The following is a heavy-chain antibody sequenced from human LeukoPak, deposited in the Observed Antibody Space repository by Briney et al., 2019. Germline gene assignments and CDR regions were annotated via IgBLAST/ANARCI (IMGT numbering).Heavy chain of an antibody. J-gene: IGHJ4*02. CDR1: GFTFSDYA. D-gene: IGHD3-16*02. CDR3: ARHDSFIPY. V-gene: IGHV3-23*01. Sequence: PGGSLRLSCVASGFTFSDYAMSLVRQAPGKGLEWVSGISDSGGSTYYADSVKGRCTISRDNSKDTVSLQMNNLRAEDTAVYFCARHDSFIPYWGQGTLVTVTS. CDR2: ISDSGGST.